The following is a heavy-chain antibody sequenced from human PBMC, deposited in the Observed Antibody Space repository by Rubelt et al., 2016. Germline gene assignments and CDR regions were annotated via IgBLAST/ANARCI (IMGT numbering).Heavy chain of an antibody. D-gene: IGHD7-27*01. CDR1: GGTFSSYA. J-gene: IGHJ4*02. CDR3: ARDLGY. CDR2: INPNSGGT. V-gene: IGHV1-2*06. Sequence: QVQLVQSGAEVKKPGSSVKVSCKASGGTFSSYAISWVRQAPGQGLEWMGRINPNSGGTNYAQKVQGRVTMTRDTSISTAYMELSRLGSDDTAVYYCARDLGYWGQGTLVTVSS.